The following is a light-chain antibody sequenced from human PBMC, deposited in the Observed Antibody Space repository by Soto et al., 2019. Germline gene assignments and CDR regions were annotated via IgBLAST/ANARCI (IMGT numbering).Light chain of an antibody. J-gene: IGLJ1*01. CDR3: CSYAGFYTSV. CDR2: EVS. CDR1: SSDVGGYKF. V-gene: IGLV2-11*01. Sequence: QSALTQPRSVSGSPGQSVTISCTRTSSDVGGYKFVSWYQQHPGKAPKFMIYEVSKRPSGVPDRFSGSKSGNTAFLTISGLQAEDEADYYCCSYAGFYTSVFGTGTKLTVL.